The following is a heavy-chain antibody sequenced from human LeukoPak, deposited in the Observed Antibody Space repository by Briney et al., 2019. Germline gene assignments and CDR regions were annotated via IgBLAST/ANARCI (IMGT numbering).Heavy chain of an antibody. CDR3: ARQIASAYYYYYGMDV. CDR1: GGSISSSSYY. D-gene: IGHD3-22*01. Sequence: SETLSLTCTVSGGSISSSSYYWGWIRQPPGKGLEWIWSIYYSGSTYYNPSLKSRVTISVDTSKNQFSLKLSSVTAADTAVYYCARQIASAYYYYYGMDVWGQGTTVTVSS. V-gene: IGHV4-39*01. CDR2: IYYSGST. J-gene: IGHJ6*02.